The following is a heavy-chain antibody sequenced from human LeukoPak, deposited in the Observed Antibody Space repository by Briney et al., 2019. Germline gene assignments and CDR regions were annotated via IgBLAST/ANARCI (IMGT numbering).Heavy chain of an antibody. CDR2: IIPIFSTA. CDR3: ARERDCSSTSCYDY. J-gene: IGHJ4*02. D-gene: IGHD2-2*01. V-gene: IGHV1-69*05. Sequence: SVKVSCKASGGTFSSYAISWVRQAPGQGLEWMGGIIPIFSTANYAQKFQGRVTITTDESTSTAYMELSSLRSEDTAVYYCARERDCSSTSCYDYWGQGTLVTVSS. CDR1: GGTFSSYA.